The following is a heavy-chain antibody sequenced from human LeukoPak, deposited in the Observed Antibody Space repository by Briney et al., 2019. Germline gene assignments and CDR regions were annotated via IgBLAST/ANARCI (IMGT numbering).Heavy chain of an antibody. CDR2: IYSSGIA. CDR1: GVSISSGSYY. V-gene: IGHV4-61*02. D-gene: IGHD3-9*01. J-gene: IGHJ5*02. Sequence: SQTLSLTCTVSGVSISSGSYYWRWIRQPAGKGLEWIGRIYSSGIANYNPSLDSRITMSLDASKNQFSLKLSSVTAADTAVYYCARLWGTSLLRYFDWLSTDQNINWFDPWGQGTLVTVSS. CDR3: ARLWGTSLLRYFDWLSTDQNINWFDP.